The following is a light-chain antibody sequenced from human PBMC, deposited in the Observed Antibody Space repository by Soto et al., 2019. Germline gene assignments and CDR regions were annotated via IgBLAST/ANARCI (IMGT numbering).Light chain of an antibody. CDR2: DVS. Sequence: QSALAQPRSVSGSPGQSVTISCTGTSSEVGGYNYVSWYLQHPGKAPKVMIYDVSKRPSGVPDRFSGSKSGNTASLTISGLQSEDEADYYCCSFAGNYIYVFGTGTKVTVL. J-gene: IGLJ1*01. CDR1: SSEVGGYNY. V-gene: IGLV2-11*01. CDR3: CSFAGNYIYV.